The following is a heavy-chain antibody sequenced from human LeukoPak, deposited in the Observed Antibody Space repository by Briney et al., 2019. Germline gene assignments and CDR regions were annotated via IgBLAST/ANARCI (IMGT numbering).Heavy chain of an antibody. Sequence: GGPLRLSCAASGFTFSSYAMSWARQAQGKGLEWVSTISGTGGSTFYADSVKGRFTITRDNSKNTFYLQMNSLRAEDTAIYYCAPDDILTAYWGQGTLVSVSS. D-gene: IGHD3-9*01. CDR3: APDDILTAY. CDR2: ISGTGGST. V-gene: IGHV3-23*01. J-gene: IGHJ4*01. CDR1: GFTFSSYA.